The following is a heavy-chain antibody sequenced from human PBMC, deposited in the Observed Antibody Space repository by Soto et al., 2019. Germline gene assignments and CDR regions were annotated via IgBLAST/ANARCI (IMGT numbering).Heavy chain of an antibody. CDR2: SSNSGSFT. J-gene: IGHJ4*02. CDR3: VRSGDNYNLLDY. D-gene: IGHD1-1*01. Sequence: GGSPRLSCAASGFTFSDHYMSWIRQAPGKGLEWIGYSSNSGSFTRYADSVKGRFSISRDNAKNSLYLQINSLRGDDTAIYYCVRSGDNYNLLDYWGQGTPVTLSS. V-gene: IGHV3-11*06. CDR1: GFTFSDHY.